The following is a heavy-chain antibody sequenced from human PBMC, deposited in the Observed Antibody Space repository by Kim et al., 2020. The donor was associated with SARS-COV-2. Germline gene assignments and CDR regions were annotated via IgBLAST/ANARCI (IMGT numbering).Heavy chain of an antibody. CDR3: ARGVPDGMDV. V-gene: IGHV1-69*01. D-gene: IGHD3-3*01. J-gene: IGHJ6*02. Sequence: TANYAQKFQGRVTITADESTSTAYMELGSLRAEDTAVYYCARGVPDGMDVWGQGTTVTVSS. CDR2: TA.